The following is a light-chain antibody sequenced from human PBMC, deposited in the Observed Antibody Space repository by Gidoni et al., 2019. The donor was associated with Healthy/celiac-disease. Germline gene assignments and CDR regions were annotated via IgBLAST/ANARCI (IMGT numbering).Light chain of an antibody. CDR3: QQYGSSPYT. CDR2: GAS. Sequence: EIVLTQSPGTLSLSPGERATLSCRASQSVSSSYLAWYQQKPGQAPRLLIYGASSRATGIPDGFSGSGSGTDFTLTINRLEPEGFAVYYCQQYGSSPYTFGQGTKLEIK. CDR1: QSVSSSY. V-gene: IGKV3-20*01. J-gene: IGKJ2*01.